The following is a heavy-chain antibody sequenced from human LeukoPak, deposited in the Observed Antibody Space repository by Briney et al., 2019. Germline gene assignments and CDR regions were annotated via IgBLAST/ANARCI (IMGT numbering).Heavy chain of an antibody. CDR2: IDPSDSYT. D-gene: IGHD3-10*01. Sequence: GESLKISCKGSGYSFTSYLISWVRQMPGTGLGWMGRIDPSDSYTNYSPSFQGRVTISADKSTSTAYLKWSSLKASDTAMYYCARQMVRGQVSGEADYWGQGTLVTVSS. V-gene: IGHV5-10-1*01. J-gene: IGHJ4*02. CDR1: GYSFTSYL. CDR3: ARQMVRGQVSGEADY.